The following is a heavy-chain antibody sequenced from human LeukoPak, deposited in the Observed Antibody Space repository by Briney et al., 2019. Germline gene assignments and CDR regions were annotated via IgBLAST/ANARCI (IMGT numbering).Heavy chain of an antibody. D-gene: IGHD2-2*02. CDR1: GGTFSSYA. CDR3: ARGTPYCSSASCYNY. J-gene: IGHJ4*02. Sequence: SVKVSCKASGGTFSSYAISWVRQAPGQGLEWMGGIIPIFGTANYAQKFQGRVTITTDESTSTAYMELSSLRSEDTAVYYCARGTPYCSSASCYNYWGQGTLLTVSS. V-gene: IGHV1-69*05. CDR2: IIPIFGTA.